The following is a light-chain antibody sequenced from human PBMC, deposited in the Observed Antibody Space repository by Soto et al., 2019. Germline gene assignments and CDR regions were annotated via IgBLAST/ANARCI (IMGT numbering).Light chain of an antibody. CDR3: QQYDSYPWT. CDR1: QSISTW. Sequence: DIQMTQSPSTLSGSVGYRVTITCRASQSISTWLAWYQQKPGKAPNLLIYDASSLASGVPSRFSGSGSGTEFTLTISSLQPDDFATYYCQQYDSYPWTFGQGTKVDI. CDR2: DAS. V-gene: IGKV1-5*01. J-gene: IGKJ1*01.